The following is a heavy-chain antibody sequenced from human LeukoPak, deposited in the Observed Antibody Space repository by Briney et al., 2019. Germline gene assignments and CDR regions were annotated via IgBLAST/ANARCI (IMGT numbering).Heavy chain of an antibody. CDR3: VRNDGDNAFDI. D-gene: IGHD4-17*01. CDR1: RFTFSTYS. J-gene: IGHJ3*02. CDR2: ISSSSTNI. V-gene: IGHV3-48*01. Sequence: GGSLRLSCAAFRFTFSTYSMNWVRQAPGRGLEWVSYISSSSTNIYYKDSVKGRFTISRDNAKNSLYLHMTSLRAGDTAVYYCVRNDGDNAFDIWGQGTVVIVSS.